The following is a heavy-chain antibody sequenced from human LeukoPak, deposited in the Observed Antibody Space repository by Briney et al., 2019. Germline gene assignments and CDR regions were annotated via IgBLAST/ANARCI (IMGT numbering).Heavy chain of an antibody. CDR2: IKQDGSEK. Sequence: GGSLRLSCAASGFTFSTYWMSWVRQAPGKGLEWVANIKQDGSEKYYVDSARGRLTISRDNAKNSLYLQMNSLRAEDTAVYYCARDNMRDGGIAAAGTDYWGQGTLVTVSS. V-gene: IGHV3-7*01. CDR1: GFTFSTYW. D-gene: IGHD6-13*01. CDR3: ARDNMRDGGIAAAGTDY. J-gene: IGHJ4*02.